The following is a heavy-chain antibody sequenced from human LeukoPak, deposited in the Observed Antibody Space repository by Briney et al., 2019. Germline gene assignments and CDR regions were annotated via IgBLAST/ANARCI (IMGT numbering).Heavy chain of an antibody. D-gene: IGHD2-15*01. V-gene: IGHV4-31*03. CDR3: ARDWVRRYCSGGSCYYGMDV. CDR2: IYYSGST. Sequence: SETLSLTCTVSGGSISSGGYYWSWIRQHPGKGLEWIGYIYYSGSTYYDPSLKSRVTISVDTSKNQFSLKLSSVTAADTAVYYCARDWVRRYCSGGSCYYGMDVWGQGTTVTVSS. CDR1: GGSISSGGYY. J-gene: IGHJ6*02.